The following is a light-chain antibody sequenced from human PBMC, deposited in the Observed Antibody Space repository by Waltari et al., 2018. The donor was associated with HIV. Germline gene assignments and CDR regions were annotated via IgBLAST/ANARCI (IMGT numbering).Light chain of an antibody. CDR2: DTY. Sequence: QSVLTQPPSVSAAPGQKVTISCSGSSSDIGSYSVSWYQQFPGTAPRRLIFDTYKRPSGIPDRFSASNSGTSATLDITGLQTGDEADYYCATWDNSLSIGVFGGGTKLTVL. CDR3: ATWDNSLSIGV. CDR1: SSDIGSYS. J-gene: IGLJ3*02. V-gene: IGLV1-51*01.